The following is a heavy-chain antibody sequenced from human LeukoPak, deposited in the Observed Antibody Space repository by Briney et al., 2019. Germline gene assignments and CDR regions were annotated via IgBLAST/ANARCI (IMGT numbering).Heavy chain of an antibody. CDR1: GGTFSSYA. Sequence: SVTVSCTASGGTFSSYAISWVRQAPGQGLEWMGGIIPILGTANYAQKFQGRVTITADESTSTAYMELSSLRSEDTAVYYCARANRARDGYNEGYYYYGMDVWGQGTTVTVSS. D-gene: IGHD5-24*01. V-gene: IGHV1-69*01. J-gene: IGHJ6*02. CDR3: ARANRARDGYNEGYYYYGMDV. CDR2: IIPILGTA.